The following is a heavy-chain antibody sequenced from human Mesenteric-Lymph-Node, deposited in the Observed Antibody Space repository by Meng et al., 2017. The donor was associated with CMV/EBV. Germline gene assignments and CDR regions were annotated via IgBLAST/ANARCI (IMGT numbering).Heavy chain of an antibody. CDR2: ISSSSSYI. V-gene: IGHV3-21*01. D-gene: IGHD2-21*01. Sequence: GESLKISCAASGFTFSSYSMNWVRQAPGKGLEWVSSISSSSSYIYYADSVKGRFTISRDNAKNSLYLQMNSLRAEDTAVYYCARDLAYCGGDCYFPPRPGYGMDVWGQGTTVTVSS. CDR1: GFTFSSYS. J-gene: IGHJ6*02. CDR3: ARDLAYCGGDCYFPPRPGYGMDV.